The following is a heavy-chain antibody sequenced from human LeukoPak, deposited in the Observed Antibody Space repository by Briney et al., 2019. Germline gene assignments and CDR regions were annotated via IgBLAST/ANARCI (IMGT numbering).Heavy chain of an antibody. Sequence: PGGSLRLSCEASGFTFSTYTIHWVRQAPGKGLEWVAVISYDGSNKYYADSVKGRFTLSRDNSKDTLYLQMDSLRAEDTAVYSCARGYCSSTACPPCDYWGQGTLVTVSS. D-gene: IGHD2-2*01. CDR3: ARGYCSSTACPPCDY. CDR2: ISYDGSNK. V-gene: IGHV3-30*04. CDR1: GFTFSTYT. J-gene: IGHJ4*02.